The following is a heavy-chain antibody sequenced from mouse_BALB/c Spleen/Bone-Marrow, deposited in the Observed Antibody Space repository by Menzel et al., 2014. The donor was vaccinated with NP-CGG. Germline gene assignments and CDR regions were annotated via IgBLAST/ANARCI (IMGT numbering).Heavy chain of an antibody. CDR3: AAYYLYLAWFAY. Sequence: EVQLQQSGAELVKPGASVKLSCTASGFNIKDTYMHWVKQRPEKGLEWIGRIDPANGNTKYDPNFQGKATITADTSSNTAYLQLRRLTSEYAAVYCCAAYYLYLAWFAYWGQGTLVTVYA. J-gene: IGHJ3*01. CDR2: IDPANGNT. D-gene: IGHD1-1*02. CDR1: GFNIKDTY. V-gene: IGHV14-3*02.